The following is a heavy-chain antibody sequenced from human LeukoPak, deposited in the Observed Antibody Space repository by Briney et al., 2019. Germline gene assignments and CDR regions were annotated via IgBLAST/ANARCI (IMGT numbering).Heavy chain of an antibody. CDR1: GGSFSGYY. CDR2: INHSGST. Sequence: SETLSLTCAVYGGSFSGYYWSWIRQPPGKGLEWIGEINHSGSTNYNPSLKSRVTISVDTSKNQFSLKLSSVTAADTAVYYCARAAYYYDSSGYFHLNWFDPWGQGTLVTVSS. V-gene: IGHV4-34*01. CDR3: ARAAYYYDSSGYFHLNWFDP. D-gene: IGHD3-22*01. J-gene: IGHJ5*02.